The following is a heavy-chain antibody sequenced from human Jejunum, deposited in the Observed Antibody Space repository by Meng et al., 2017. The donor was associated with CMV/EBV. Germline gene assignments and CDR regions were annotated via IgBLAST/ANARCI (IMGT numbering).Heavy chain of an antibody. Sequence: TFTVGSISNDYWSWIRPPPGKGLGCIGSIYYSGSTNYNPSLKSRVTMSLDTSKTQFSLYLSSVAPEDTAVYYCVRDLTGAFYFDSWGQGTRVTVSS. J-gene: IGHJ4*02. CDR2: IYYSGST. D-gene: IGHD7-27*01. CDR1: VGSISNDY. V-gene: IGHV4-59*12. CDR3: VRDLTGAFYFDS.